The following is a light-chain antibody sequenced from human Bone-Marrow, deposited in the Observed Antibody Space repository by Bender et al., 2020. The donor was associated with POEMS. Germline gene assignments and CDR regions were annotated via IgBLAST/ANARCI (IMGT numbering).Light chain of an antibody. J-gene: IGLJ3*02. Sequence: QSVVTQPPSLSEAPRQRVTISCSGSSSNIGNHGVNWYQQLPGEAPKLLIYYDDLLTPGVSDRFSASKSGTPASLAISEHQSEDEALYYCSAWDDSLSGWVFGGGTKLPVL. CDR2: YDD. CDR3: SAWDDSLSGWV. V-gene: IGLV1-36*01. CDR1: SSNIGNHG.